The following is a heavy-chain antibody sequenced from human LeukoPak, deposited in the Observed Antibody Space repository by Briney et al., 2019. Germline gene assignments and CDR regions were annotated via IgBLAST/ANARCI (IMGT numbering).Heavy chain of an antibody. V-gene: IGHV3-73*01. CDR1: GFTFSGSA. CDR2: IRSKANSYAT. Sequence: PGGSLRLSCAASGFTFSGSAMHWVRQASGKGLEWVGRIRSKANSYATAYAASVKGRFTISRDDSKNTAYLQMNSLKTEDTAVYYCTRGGSYNYYYYYMDVWGKGTTVTISS. D-gene: IGHD1-26*01. J-gene: IGHJ6*03. CDR3: TRGGSYNYYYYYMDV.